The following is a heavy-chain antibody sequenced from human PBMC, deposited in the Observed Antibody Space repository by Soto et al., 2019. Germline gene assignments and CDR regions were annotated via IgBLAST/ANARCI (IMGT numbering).Heavy chain of an antibody. CDR1: GFTFSSYS. Sequence: EVQLVESGGGLVQPGGSLRLSCAASGFTFSSYSMNWVRQAPGKGLEWVSYISSSSSTIYYADSVKGRFTISRDNAKNSLYLQMNSLRAEDTAVYYCARGLDYIWDLTYLFDICGQGTMVTVSS. J-gene: IGHJ3*02. V-gene: IGHV3-48*01. CDR2: ISSSSSTI. CDR3: ARGLDYIWDLTYLFDI. D-gene: IGHD3-16*01.